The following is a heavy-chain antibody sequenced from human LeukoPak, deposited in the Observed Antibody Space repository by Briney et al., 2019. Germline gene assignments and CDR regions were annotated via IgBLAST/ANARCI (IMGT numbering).Heavy chain of an antibody. V-gene: IGHV4-39*01. CDR1: SGSFSSSNY. CDR2: IYYSGTT. CDR3: LRHRYYGTWADTGAFDV. J-gene: IGHJ3*01. D-gene: IGHD3-3*01. Sequence: SETLSLTCTVTSGSFSSSNYWAWIRQPPGKGLEWIGTIYYSGTTYYNPSLGGRVTISLDASSNQFSLKLTSVLAMDTAVYYWLRHRYYGTWADTGAFDVWGHRTGVTVSS.